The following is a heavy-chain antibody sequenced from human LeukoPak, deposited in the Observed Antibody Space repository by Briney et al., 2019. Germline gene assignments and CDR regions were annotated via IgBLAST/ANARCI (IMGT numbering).Heavy chain of an antibody. D-gene: IGHD1-14*01. CDR2: IYSGGST. J-gene: IGHJ6*04. CDR3: ATLGVVTDYGMDV. CDR1: GFTVSSNY. V-gene: IGHV3-53*01. Sequence: GGSLRLSCAASGFTVSSNYMSWVRRAPGKGLEWVSVIYSGGSTYYADSVKGRFTISRDNSKNTLYLQMNSLRAEDTAVYYCATLGVVTDYGMDVWGKGTTVTVSS.